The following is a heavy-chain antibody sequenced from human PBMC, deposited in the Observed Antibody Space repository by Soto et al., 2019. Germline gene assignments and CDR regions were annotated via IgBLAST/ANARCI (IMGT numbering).Heavy chain of an antibody. J-gene: IGHJ6*02. D-gene: IGHD2-2*01. CDR3: VRDKDIVVTQGYGMDV. V-gene: IGHV3-33*01. CDR1: GFTFSSYG. CDR2: IWYDGSNK. Sequence: QVQLVESGGGVVQPGRSLRLSCAASGFTFSSYGMHWVRQAPGKGLEWVAVIWYDGSNKYYADSVKGRFTISRDNSKNTLYLQMNSLRAEDTAVYYCVRDKDIVVTQGYGMDVWGQGTTVTVSS.